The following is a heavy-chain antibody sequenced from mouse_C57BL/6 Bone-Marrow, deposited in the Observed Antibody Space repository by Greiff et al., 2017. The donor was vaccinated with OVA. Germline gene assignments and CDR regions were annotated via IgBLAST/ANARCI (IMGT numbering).Heavy chain of an antibody. CDR3: ARGAY. V-gene: IGHV1-80*01. CDR1: GYTFSTYW. Sequence: QVQLQQSGAELVKPGASVKISCKASGYTFSTYWMNWVKQRPGKGLEWIGQIYTGDGDTNYNGKFKGKATLTADKPSSPAYMQLSSLTSADSAVYFLARGAYWGQGTLVTVSS. J-gene: IGHJ3*01. CDR2: IYTGDGDT.